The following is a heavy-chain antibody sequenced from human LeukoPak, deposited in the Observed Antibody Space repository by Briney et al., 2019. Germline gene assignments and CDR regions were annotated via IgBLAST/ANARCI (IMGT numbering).Heavy chain of an antibody. CDR3: ARDTYYGSGRHYYYMDV. Sequence: PERSLRLSWAAPGVAFSSYAMQWVRQAPGKGLEWVALISYDGSYKDYADSVKGRFTISRDTSKNTLFLQVISLRAEDTAVYYCARDTYYGSGRHYYYMDVWGKGTTVTVSS. CDR1: GVAFSSYA. D-gene: IGHD3-10*01. CDR2: ISYDGSYK. V-gene: IGHV3-30*04. J-gene: IGHJ6*03.